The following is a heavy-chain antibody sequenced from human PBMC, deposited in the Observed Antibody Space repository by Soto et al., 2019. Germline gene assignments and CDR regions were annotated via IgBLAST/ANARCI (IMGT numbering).Heavy chain of an antibody. CDR3: AGTTVTTRLIDY. V-gene: IGHV4-4*02. J-gene: IGHJ4*02. CDR1: GDSISSPHW. Sequence: QVQLQESGPGLVKPSGTLSLTCAVSGDSISSPHWWTWVRQIPGKGLEWIGEMYHSGSPDYNPSLTSRXXIXIXXSKNQFSLNLSSLTAADTALYYCAGTTVTTRLIDYWGQGALVTVSS. D-gene: IGHD4-17*01. CDR2: MYHSGSP.